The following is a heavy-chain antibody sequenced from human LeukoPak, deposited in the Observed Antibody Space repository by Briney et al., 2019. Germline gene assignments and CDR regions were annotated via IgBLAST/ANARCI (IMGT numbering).Heavy chain of an antibody. J-gene: IGHJ6*04. V-gene: IGHV4-4*07. D-gene: IGHD3-10*01. CDR1: GGSISSYY. CDR3: ARDSLVRGEDV. Sequence: PSETLSLTCIVSGGSISSYYWSWIRQPAGKGLEWIGRMYSSGITNYNPSLKSRITMSLDTSKNQFFLKLSSVTAADTAVYYCARDSLVRGEDVWGKGTTVTVSS. CDR2: MYSSGIT.